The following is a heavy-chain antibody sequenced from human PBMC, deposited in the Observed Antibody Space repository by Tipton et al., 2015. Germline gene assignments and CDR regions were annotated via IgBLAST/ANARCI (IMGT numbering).Heavy chain of an antibody. CDR3: AGDSTSLESGSRYDGSGYYAFDI. Sequence: TLSLTCTVSGVSIKSNSYYWNWIRQHPGKGLEWLGYIHYSGTTNYNPSLKSRVSISVDTSKNQFSLKLSSVTAADTAVYYCAGDSTSLESGSRYDGSGYYAFDIWGQGTLVTVSS. D-gene: IGHD3-22*01. J-gene: IGHJ4*02. V-gene: IGHV4-61*01. CDR2: IHYSGTT. CDR1: GVSIKSNSYY.